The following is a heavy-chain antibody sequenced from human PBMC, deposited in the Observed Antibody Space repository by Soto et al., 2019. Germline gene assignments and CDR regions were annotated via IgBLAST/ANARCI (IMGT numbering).Heavy chain of an antibody. V-gene: IGHV1-3*01. CDR1: GYTFTSYA. CDR2: INAGNGNT. Sequence: ASVKVSCKASGYTFTSYAMHWVRQAPGQRLEWMGWINAGNGNTKYSQKFQGRVTITRDTSASTAYMELSSLRSEDTAVYYCARDRHITMIVVANWFDPWGQGTLVTVSS. D-gene: IGHD3-22*01. J-gene: IGHJ5*02. CDR3: ARDRHITMIVVANWFDP.